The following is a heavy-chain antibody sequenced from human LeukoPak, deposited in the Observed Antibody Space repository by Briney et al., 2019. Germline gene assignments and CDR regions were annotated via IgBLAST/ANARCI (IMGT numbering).Heavy chain of an antibody. D-gene: IGHD6-19*01. CDR3: AKDGSGWGYLDY. Sequence: GGSLRLSCAASGFTFSSYAMSWVRQAPGKGLEWVSAISSSGGSTYYADSVKGRFTISRDNSKNTLYLQMNSLRAEDTAVYYCAKDGSGWGYLDYWGQGTLVTVSS. V-gene: IGHV3-23*01. CDR2: ISSSGGST. J-gene: IGHJ4*02. CDR1: GFTFSSYA.